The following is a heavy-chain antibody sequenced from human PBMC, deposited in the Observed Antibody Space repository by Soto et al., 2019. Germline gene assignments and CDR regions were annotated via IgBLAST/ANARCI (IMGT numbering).Heavy chain of an antibody. CDR3: AREGPTGNIGLYYYYGMDV. J-gene: IGHJ6*02. V-gene: IGHV4-59*12. Sequence: QVQLQESGPGLVKPSETLSLTCTVSGGSISSYYWSWIRQPPGKGLEWIGYIYYSGSTNYNPSLKGRVPLTVDTSKNPFSPKPSSLTGAEPAVYSWAREGPTGNIGLYYYYGMDVWGQGTTVTVSS. CDR2: IYYSGST. D-gene: IGHD1-1*01. CDR1: GGSISSYY.